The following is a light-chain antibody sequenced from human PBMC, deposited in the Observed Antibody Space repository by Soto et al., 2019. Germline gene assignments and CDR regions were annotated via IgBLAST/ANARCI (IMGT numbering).Light chain of an antibody. CDR3: QQHSGSSLT. CDR2: GTS. J-gene: IGKJ4*01. V-gene: IGKV3-20*01. Sequence: EIVLTQSPGTLSLSPGEGATLSCRASQSVSSNYFAWYQQKPGQAPRLLIYGTSRRATGIPDRFSGSGSGTDFTLTISRLEPEDFVMYFCQQHSGSSLTFGGGSRVEIK. CDR1: QSVSSNY.